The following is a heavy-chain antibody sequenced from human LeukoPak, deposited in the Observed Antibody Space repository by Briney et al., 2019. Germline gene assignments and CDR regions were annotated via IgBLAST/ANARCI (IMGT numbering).Heavy chain of an antibody. CDR1: GFTFSSYS. J-gene: IGHJ4*02. CDR3: AKLSRIYDILTGTPGY. CDR2: ISISSTI. V-gene: IGHV3-48*01. D-gene: IGHD3-9*01. Sequence: GGSLRLSCAASGFTFSSYSMNWVRQAPGKGLEWVSYISISSTIYYADSVKGRFTISRDKAKNSLYLQMNSLRAEDTAVYYCAKLSRIYDILTGTPGYWGQGTLVTVSS.